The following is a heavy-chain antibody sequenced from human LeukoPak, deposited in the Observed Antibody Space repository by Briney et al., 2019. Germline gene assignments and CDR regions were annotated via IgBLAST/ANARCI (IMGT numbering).Heavy chain of an antibody. CDR1: GFMFSSYW. Sequence: PGGSLRLSCAASGFMFSSYWMHWVRQAPGKGLVWVSRINSDGSSTSYADSVKGRFTISRDNAKNTLFLQMNSLRAEDTAPYYCAKSVAIYFYYGLDVWGQGTTVTVSS. D-gene: IGHD3-3*01. V-gene: IGHV3-74*01. J-gene: IGHJ6*02. CDR2: INSDGSST. CDR3: AKSVAIYFYYGLDV.